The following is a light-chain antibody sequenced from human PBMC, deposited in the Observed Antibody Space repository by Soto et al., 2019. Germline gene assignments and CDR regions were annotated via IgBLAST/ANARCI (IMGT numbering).Light chain of an antibody. V-gene: IGLV2-8*01. CDR2: EVN. CDR3: SSYAGSSNV. Sequence: QSVLTQPPSASGSPGQSVAISRTGTSSDVGGYNYVSWYQQYPGKAPKLMIYEVNKRPSGVPDRFSGSKSGNTASLTVSGLQAEDEADYYCSSYAGSSNVFGTGTKVTVL. J-gene: IGLJ1*01. CDR1: SSDVGGYNY.